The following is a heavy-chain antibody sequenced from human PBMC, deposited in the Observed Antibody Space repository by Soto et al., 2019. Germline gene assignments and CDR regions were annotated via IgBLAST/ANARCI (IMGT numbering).Heavy chain of an antibody. J-gene: IGHJ5*02. CDR2: ISAYNGNT. CDR3: ASDSYSYGFWYWFDP. Sequence: GASVKVSCKASGYTFTSYGISWVRQAPGQGLGWMGWISAYNGNTNYAQKLQGRVTMTTDTSTSTAYMALRSLRSDETAVYYCASDSYSYGFWYWFDPWGQGTLVTVSS. V-gene: IGHV1-18*04. CDR1: GYTFTSYG. D-gene: IGHD5-18*01.